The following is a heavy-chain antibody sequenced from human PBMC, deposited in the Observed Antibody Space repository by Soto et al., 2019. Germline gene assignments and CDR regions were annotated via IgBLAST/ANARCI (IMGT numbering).Heavy chain of an antibody. CDR3: ARNSRLGEYSGYEGFDY. Sequence: PGESLKISCKGSGYRFTSYWIGWVRQMPGKGLEWMGIIYPGDSDTRYSPSFQGQVTISADKSISTAYLQWSSLKASDTAMYYCARNSRLGEYSGYEGFDYWGQGTLVTVSS. CDR1: GYRFTSYW. J-gene: IGHJ4*02. D-gene: IGHD5-12*01. V-gene: IGHV5-51*01. CDR2: IYPGDSDT.